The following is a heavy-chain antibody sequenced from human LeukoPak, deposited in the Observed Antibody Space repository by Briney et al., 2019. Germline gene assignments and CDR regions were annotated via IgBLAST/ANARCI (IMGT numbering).Heavy chain of an antibody. CDR2: IKQDGSEK. D-gene: IGHD2-15*01. CDR1: GSTFSSYW. CDR3: ATSVVVAAISFDY. J-gene: IGHJ4*02. V-gene: IGHV3-7*01. Sequence: GGSLRLSCAASGSTFSSYWMSWVRQAPGKGLEWVANIKQDGSEKYYVDSVKGRFTISRDNAKNSLYLQMNSLRAEDTAVYYCATSVVVAAISFDYWGQGTLVTVSS.